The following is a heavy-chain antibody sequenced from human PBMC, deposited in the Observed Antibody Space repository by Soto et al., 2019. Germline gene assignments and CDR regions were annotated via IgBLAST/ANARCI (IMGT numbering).Heavy chain of an antibody. V-gene: IGHV4-34*01. CDR3: ARTRNIVLMVYALVGWFDP. CDR1: GGSFSGYY. D-gene: IGHD2-8*01. CDR2: INHSGST. Sequence: QVQLQQWGAGLLKPSETLSLTCAVYGGSFSGYYWSWVRQPPGKGLEWIGEINHSGSTNYNPSRESRATISVDTSKNQFSRRLSSVAAADTAVYYCARTRNIVLMVYALVGWFDPWGQGTLVTVSS. J-gene: IGHJ5*02.